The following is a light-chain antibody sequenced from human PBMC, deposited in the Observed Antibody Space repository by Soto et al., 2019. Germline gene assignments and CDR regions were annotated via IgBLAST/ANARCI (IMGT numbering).Light chain of an antibody. CDR2: DAS. V-gene: IGKV3-20*01. CDR1: QSVSSSY. J-gene: IGKJ2*01. CDR3: QQYDTSPMYT. Sequence: EIVLTQSPGTLSLSPGERASLSCRASQSVSSSYLAWYQQKPGQAPRLPIHDASSRATGIPDRFSGSGSGTDFTLTISRLEPEDFAVYYCQQYDTSPMYTFGQGTKLEIK.